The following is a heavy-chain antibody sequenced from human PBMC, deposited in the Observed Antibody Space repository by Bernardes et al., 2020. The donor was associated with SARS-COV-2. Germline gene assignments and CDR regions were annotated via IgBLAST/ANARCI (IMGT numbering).Heavy chain of an antibody. D-gene: IGHD2-15*01. CDR3: ARGNRISPSRPLDS. CDR1: GGSFTDYF. J-gene: IGHJ4*02. CDR2: ILHSAVT. Sequence: SETLSLTRPVYGGSFTDYFWSWHRTPQGKALERTGEILHSAVTHYNPSLESRVTVSVDTSKNQFSLNLRAVTAADTAVYYCARGNRISPSRPLDSWGQGTLVNVSS. V-gene: IGHV4-34*01.